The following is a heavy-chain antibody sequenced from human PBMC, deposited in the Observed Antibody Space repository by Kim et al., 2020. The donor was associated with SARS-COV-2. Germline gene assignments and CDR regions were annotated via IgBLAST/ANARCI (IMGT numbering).Heavy chain of an antibody. CDR2: INSDGTTI. V-gene: IGHV3-74*01. CDR3: ARGYYDMDV. Sequence: GGSLRLSCAASGFTFASYRMHWVRQAPGKGLVWVSFINSDGTTINYADSVKGRFTLFRDSAKNTLYLQMNSLSAEDTAVYYCARGYYDMDVWGQGTTVTVFS. J-gene: IGHJ6*02. CDR1: GFTFASYR.